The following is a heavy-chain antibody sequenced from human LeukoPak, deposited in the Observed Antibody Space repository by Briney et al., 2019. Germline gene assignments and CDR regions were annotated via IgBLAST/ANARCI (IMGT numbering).Heavy chain of an antibody. Sequence: GRSLRLSCAASGFTFSSYGMHWVRQAPGKGLEWVAVIWYDGSNKYYADSVKGRFTISRDNSKNTLYLQMNSLRAEDTAVYYCARIVDTAMDFYGMDVWGQGTTVTVSS. J-gene: IGHJ6*02. CDR3: ARIVDTAMDFYGMDV. CDR2: IWYDGSNK. V-gene: IGHV3-33*01. CDR1: GFTFSSYG. D-gene: IGHD5-18*01.